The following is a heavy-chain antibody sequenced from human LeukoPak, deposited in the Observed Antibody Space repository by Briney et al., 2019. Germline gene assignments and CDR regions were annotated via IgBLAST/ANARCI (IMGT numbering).Heavy chain of an antibody. J-gene: IGHJ4*02. V-gene: IGHV4-34*01. Sequence: SETLSLTCAVYGGSFSGYYWNWIRQPPGKGLEWIGEINHSGCTNYNPSLKSRVTISVDTSKNQFSLKLSSVTAADTAVYYCARGIRYFDWLLSPRGFLYFDYWGQGTLVTVSS. D-gene: IGHD3-9*01. CDR3: ARGIRYFDWLLSPRGFLYFDY. CDR2: INHSGCT. CDR1: GGSFSGYY.